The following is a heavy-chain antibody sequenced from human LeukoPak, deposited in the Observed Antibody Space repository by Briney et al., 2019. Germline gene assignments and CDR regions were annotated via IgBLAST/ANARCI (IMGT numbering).Heavy chain of an antibody. CDR3: AKAAVYHDSCPDS. V-gene: IGHV3-23*01. CDR1: GFIFSTYT. D-gene: IGHD5/OR15-5a*01. J-gene: IGHJ4*02. Sequence: GGPLRLSCAASGFIFSTYTMNWVRAAPGKGLEWVSSISSSGGSTYYADSVKGRFTISRDNSKNTLYLQVISLRAEDTAVYYCAKAAVYHDSCPDSWGQGTLVTVSS. CDR2: ISSSGGST.